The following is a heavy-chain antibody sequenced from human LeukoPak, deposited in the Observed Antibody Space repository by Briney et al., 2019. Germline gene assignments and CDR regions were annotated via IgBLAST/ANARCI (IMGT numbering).Heavy chain of an antibody. CDR1: GGTLSSYA. Sequence: GASVKVSCKASGGTLSSYAISWVRQAPGQGLEWMGGIIPIFGTANYAQKFQGRVTITTDESTSTAYMELSSLRSEDTVVYYCARSYSSSSPFDYWGQGTLVTVSS. V-gene: IGHV1-69*05. J-gene: IGHJ4*02. CDR3: ARSYSSSSPFDY. D-gene: IGHD6-6*01. CDR2: IIPIFGTA.